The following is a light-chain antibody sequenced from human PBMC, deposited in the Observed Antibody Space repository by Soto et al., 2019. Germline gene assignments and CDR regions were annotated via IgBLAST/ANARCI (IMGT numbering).Light chain of an antibody. CDR2: GAS. V-gene: IGKV3-20*01. CDR1: QSISTDH. CDR3: QQYGSSQWT. J-gene: IGKJ1*01. Sequence: EIVVTQSPGTLSLSPGERATLSCRASQSISTDHLAWYQQKPGQPPRLLIYGASSRATGIPDRFSGSGSGTDFTLTISRLEPEDFAVYYCQQYGSSQWTFGQGTKVDIK.